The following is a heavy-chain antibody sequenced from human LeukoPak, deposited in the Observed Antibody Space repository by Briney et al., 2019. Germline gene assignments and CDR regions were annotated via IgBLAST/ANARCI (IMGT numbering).Heavy chain of an antibody. CDR1: GFTFRTSA. CDR2: ISDSGGST. CDR3: AKSWYDDY. Sequence: GGSLTLSCAASGFTFRTSAMTWVRQAPGKGLEWVSAISDSGGSTFYADSVKGRFTISRDNSKNTLYLQMNSLRAEDTAVYYCAKSWYDDYWGQGTLVTVSS. V-gene: IGHV3-23*01. J-gene: IGHJ4*02. D-gene: IGHD6-13*01.